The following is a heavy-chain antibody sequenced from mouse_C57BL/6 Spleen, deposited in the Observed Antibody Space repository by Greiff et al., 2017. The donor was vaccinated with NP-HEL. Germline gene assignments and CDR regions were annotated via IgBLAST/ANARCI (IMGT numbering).Heavy chain of an antibody. J-gene: IGHJ2*01. V-gene: IGHV1-53*01. Sequence: QVQLQQPGTELVKPGASVKLSCKASGYTFTSYWMHWVKQRPGQGLEWIGNINPSNGGTNYNEKFKSKATLTVDKSSSTAYMQLSSLTSEDSAVYYCARKGIFLYYYGSSLDYWGQGTTLTVSS. CDR1: GYTFTSYW. CDR2: INPSNGGT. CDR3: ARKGIFLYYYGSSLDY. D-gene: IGHD1-1*01.